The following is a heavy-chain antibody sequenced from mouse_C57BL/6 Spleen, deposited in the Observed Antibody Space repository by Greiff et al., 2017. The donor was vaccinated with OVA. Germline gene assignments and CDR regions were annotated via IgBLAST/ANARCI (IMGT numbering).Heavy chain of an antibody. CDR3: ARGDSSGYSFAY. V-gene: IGHV1-81*01. J-gene: IGHJ3*01. CDR2: IYPRSGNT. CDR1: GYTFTSYG. D-gene: IGHD3-2*02. Sequence: QVHVKQSGAELARPGASVKLSCKASGYTFTSYGISWVKQRTGQGLEWIGEIYPRSGNTYYNEKFKGKATLTADKSSSTAYMELRSLTSEDSAVYFCARGDSSGYSFAYWGQGTLVTVSA.